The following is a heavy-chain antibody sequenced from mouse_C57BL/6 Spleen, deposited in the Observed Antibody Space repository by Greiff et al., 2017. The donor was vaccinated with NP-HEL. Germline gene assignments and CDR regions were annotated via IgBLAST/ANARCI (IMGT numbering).Heavy chain of an antibody. CDR1: GYTFTSYW. J-gene: IGHJ3*01. V-gene: IGHV1-55*01. CDR2: IYPGSGST. D-gene: IGHD4-1*01. CDR3: AREPAGTEDWFAC. Sequence: VQLQQPGAELVKPGASVKMSCKASGYTFTSYWITWVKQRPGQGLEWIGDIYPGSGSTNYNEKFKSKATLTVDTSSSTAYMQLSSLTSEDSAVYYGAREPAGTEDWFACWGQGTLVTVSA.